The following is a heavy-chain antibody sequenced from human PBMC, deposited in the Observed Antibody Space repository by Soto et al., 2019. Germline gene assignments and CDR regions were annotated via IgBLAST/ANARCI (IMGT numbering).Heavy chain of an antibody. Sequence: SPTLSLPCAISGDSVSSNSAAWNWIRQSPSRGLEWLGRTYYRSKWYNDYAVSVKSRITINPDTSKNQFSLQLNSVTPEDTAVYYCSKGGGATGYYYYGMDVWGQGTTVTVSS. D-gene: IGHD1-26*01. CDR2: TYYRSKWYN. J-gene: IGHJ6*02. V-gene: IGHV6-1*01. CDR1: GDSVSSNSAA. CDR3: SKGGGATGYYYYGMDV.